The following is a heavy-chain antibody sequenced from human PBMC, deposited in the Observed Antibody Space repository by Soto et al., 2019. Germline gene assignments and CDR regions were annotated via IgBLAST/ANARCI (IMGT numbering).Heavy chain of an antibody. Sequence: SETLSLTCTVSGGSISSYYWSWIRQPPGKGLEWIGYIYYSGSTNYNPSLKSRVTISVDTSKNQFSLKLSSVTAADTAVYYCARRGNDESGLSAFDIWGQGTMVTVSS. D-gene: IGHD2-21*01. CDR3: ARRGNDESGLSAFDI. CDR1: GGSISSYY. V-gene: IGHV4-59*01. CDR2: IYYSGST. J-gene: IGHJ3*02.